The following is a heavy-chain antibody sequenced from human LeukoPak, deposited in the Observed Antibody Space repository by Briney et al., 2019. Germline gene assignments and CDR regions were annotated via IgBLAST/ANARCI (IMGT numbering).Heavy chain of an antibody. D-gene: IGHD2-15*01. J-gene: IGHJ3*02. CDR3: ARGAYCSGGRCPGAFDI. CDR1: GGTFSNYA. Sequence: GGSLRLSCAASGGTFSNYAMYWVRQAPGKGLEWVTIIWYDGSNKNYADSVKGRFTISRDNSKNTLYLQMNSLRAEDTAVYYCARGAYCSGGRCPGAFDIWGQGTMVTVSS. V-gene: IGHV3-33*01. CDR2: IWYDGSNK.